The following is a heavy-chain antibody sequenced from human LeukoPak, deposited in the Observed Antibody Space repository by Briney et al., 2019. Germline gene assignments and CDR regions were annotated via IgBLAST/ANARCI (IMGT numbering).Heavy chain of an antibody. CDR2: IYYSGST. CDR1: GGSMSSYY. CDR3: ARVTSGWTRFDY. J-gene: IGHJ4*02. V-gene: IGHV4-59*01. D-gene: IGHD6-19*01. Sequence: SETLSLTCTVSGGSMSSYYWSWIRQPPGEGLEWIGYIYYSGSTNYNPSLKSRVTISIDTSKNQFSLKLSSVTAADTAVYYCARVTSGWTRFDYWGQGTLVTVSS.